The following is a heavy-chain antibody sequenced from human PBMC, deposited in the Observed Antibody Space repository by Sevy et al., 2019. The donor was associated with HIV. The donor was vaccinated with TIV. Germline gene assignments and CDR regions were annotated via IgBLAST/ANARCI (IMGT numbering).Heavy chain of an antibody. CDR1: GASIRDSSYY. D-gene: IGHD6-13*01. J-gene: IGHJ3*02. CDR3: VRSMEQQLDAFDI. CDR2: IYSYGET. Sequence: SETLSLTCTVSGASIRDSSYYWAWIRQPPGKGLEWIWNIYSYGETYYNSSLKSRVTISVDTSKNQFSLSLTSVTAADTAIYFCVRSMEQQLDAFDIWGQGTMVTVSS. V-gene: IGHV4-39*01.